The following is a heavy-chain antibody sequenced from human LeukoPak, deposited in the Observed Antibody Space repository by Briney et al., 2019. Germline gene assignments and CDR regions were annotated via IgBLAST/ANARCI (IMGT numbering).Heavy chain of an antibody. Sequence: GASVKVSCKASGYTFTSYGISWVRQAPGQGLEWMGWISAYNGNTNYAQKLQGRVTMTTDTSTSTAYMELRSLRSDDTAVYYCARESPAVVVPSAIFDYWGQGTLVTVSS. J-gene: IGHJ4*02. D-gene: IGHD2-2*01. V-gene: IGHV1-18*01. CDR2: ISAYNGNT. CDR3: ARESPAVVVPSAIFDY. CDR1: GYTFTSYG.